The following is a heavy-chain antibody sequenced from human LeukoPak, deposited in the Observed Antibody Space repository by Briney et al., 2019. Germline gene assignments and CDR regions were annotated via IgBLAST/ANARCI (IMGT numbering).Heavy chain of an antibody. CDR3: AKERGPYSSSLPPDY. CDR2: IPYDGSNK. J-gene: IGHJ4*02. D-gene: IGHD6-6*01. CDR1: GFTFSSYA. V-gene: IGHV3-30*04. Sequence: GGSLRLSCAASGFTFSSYAMHWVRQAPGKGLEWVAVIPYDGSNKYYADSVKGRFTISRDNSKNTLYLQMNSLRAEDTAVYYCAKERGPYSSSLPPDYWGQGTLVTVSS.